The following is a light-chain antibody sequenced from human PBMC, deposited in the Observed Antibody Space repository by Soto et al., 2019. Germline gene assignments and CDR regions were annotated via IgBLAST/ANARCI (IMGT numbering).Light chain of an antibody. CDR3: QQYNNWPLT. Sequence: EIVMTQSPATLSVSPGERATLSCRASQSVNNNLAWYQQKPGQAPRLLIYGASARATGIPARCSASGSGTEFTLTTGSLQTEDFAVYYCQQYNNWPLTFGGGTKVEIK. CDR2: GAS. J-gene: IGKJ4*01. CDR1: QSVNNN. V-gene: IGKV3-15*01.